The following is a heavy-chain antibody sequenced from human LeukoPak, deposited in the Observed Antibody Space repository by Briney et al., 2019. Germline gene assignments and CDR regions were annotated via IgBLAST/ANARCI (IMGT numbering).Heavy chain of an antibody. Sequence: ASVKVSCKASGYTFTGYYMHWVRQAPGQGLEWMGWINPNSGGTNYAQKFQGRVTMTRDTSISTACMELSRLRSDDTAVYYCARDTAMVLYYYYYYMDVWGKGTTVTVSS. D-gene: IGHD5-18*01. CDR2: INPNSGGT. CDR1: GYTFTGYY. V-gene: IGHV1-2*02. CDR3: ARDTAMVLYYYYYYMDV. J-gene: IGHJ6*03.